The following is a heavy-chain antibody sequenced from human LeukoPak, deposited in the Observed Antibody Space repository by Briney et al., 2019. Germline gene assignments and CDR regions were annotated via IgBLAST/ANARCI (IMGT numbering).Heavy chain of an antibody. J-gene: IGHJ4*02. CDR3: AKDRRIAVAGTPGAYYFDY. D-gene: IGHD6-19*01. CDR1: GGSISSSNW. CDR2: IYHSGST. V-gene: IGHV4-4*02. Sequence: PSETLTLTCAVSGGSISSSNWWSWVRQPPGKGLEWIGEIYHSGSTNYNPSLKSRVTISVDKSKNQFSLKLSSVTAADTAVYYCAKDRRIAVAGTPGAYYFDYWGQGTLVTVSS.